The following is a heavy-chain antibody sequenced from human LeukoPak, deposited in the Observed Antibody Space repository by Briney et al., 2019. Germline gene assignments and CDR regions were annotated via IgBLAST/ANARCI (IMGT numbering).Heavy chain of an antibody. CDR3: ARQFGSGTYLFGY. CDR1: GFTFSDYY. Sequence: GGSLRLSCAASGFTFSDYYMSWIRQAPGKGLEWVSCISSSGNTIYYADSVKGRFTISRDNAKNSLYLQINSVRADDTAVYYCARQFGSGTYLFGYWGQGTLVTVSS. CDR2: ISSSGNTI. D-gene: IGHD3-10*01. J-gene: IGHJ4*02. V-gene: IGHV3-11*01.